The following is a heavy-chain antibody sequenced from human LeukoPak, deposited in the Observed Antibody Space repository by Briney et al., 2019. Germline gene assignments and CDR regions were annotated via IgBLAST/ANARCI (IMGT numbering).Heavy chain of an antibody. D-gene: IGHD2-2*01. J-gene: IGHJ4*02. CDR3: ASGCSSTSCYEYYFDY. CDR1: GYTFTGYY. V-gene: IGHV1-2*02. CDR2: INPNSGGT. Sequence: ASVKVSCKASGYTFTGYYMHWVRQAPGQGLEWMGWINPNSGGTNYAQKFQGRGTMTRDTSISTAYMELSRLRSDNTAVYYCASGCSSTSCYEYYFDYWGQGTLVTVSS.